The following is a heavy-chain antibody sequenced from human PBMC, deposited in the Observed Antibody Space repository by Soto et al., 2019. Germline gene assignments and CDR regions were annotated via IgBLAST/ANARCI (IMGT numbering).Heavy chain of an antibody. Sequence: GASVKVSCKASGYTFTSYDMNWVRQATGQGLEWMGWMNPNSGNTGYAQKFQGRVTMTRNTSISTAYMELSSLRSEDTAVYYCARGRDNWNSDAFDIWGQGTMVTV. D-gene: IGHD1-7*01. J-gene: IGHJ3*02. CDR2: MNPNSGNT. V-gene: IGHV1-8*01. CDR3: ARGRDNWNSDAFDI. CDR1: GYTFTSYD.